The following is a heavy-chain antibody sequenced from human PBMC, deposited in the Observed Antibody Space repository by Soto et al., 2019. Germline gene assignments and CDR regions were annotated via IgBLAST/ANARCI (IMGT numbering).Heavy chain of an antibody. V-gene: IGHV4-4*07. Sequence: QVQLQESGPGLVKPSETLSLIATAPGGSIRNYFWPWIRQPPGRGREWIGRIYSSGNTVYNASLKSRVTMTIDMSKNQFSLKLSSMTAADTAVYYCVRDVESPGISGSWGAFDIWGQGTVVTVSS. CDR1: GGSIRNYF. J-gene: IGHJ3*02. D-gene: IGHD1-20*01. CDR2: IYSSGNT. CDR3: VRDVESPGISGSWGAFDI.